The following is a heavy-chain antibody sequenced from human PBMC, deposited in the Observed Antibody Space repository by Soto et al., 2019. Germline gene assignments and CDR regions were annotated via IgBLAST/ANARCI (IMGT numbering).Heavy chain of an antibody. CDR2: IWYDGSNK. CDR3: ARGGSGSSGYYYYYYYMDV. V-gene: IGHV3-33*01. D-gene: IGHD3-22*01. Sequence: GGSLRLSCAASGFTFSSYGMHWVRQAPGKGLEWVAVIWYDGSNKYYADSVKGRFTISRDNSKNTLYLQMNSLRAEDTAVYYCARGGSGSSGYYYYYYYMDVWGKGTTVTVSS. CDR1: GFTFSSYG. J-gene: IGHJ6*03.